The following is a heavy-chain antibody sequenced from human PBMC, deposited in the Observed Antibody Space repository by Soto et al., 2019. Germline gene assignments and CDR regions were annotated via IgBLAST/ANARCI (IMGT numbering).Heavy chain of an antibody. V-gene: IGHV3-30*18. CDR3: AKKDYGGMLDY. Sequence: QVQLVESGGGVVQPGRSLRLSCAASGFTFSSYGMRWVRQAPGKGLEWVAVISYDGSNKYYADSVKGRFTISRDNSKNTLYLQMNSLRAEDTAVYYCAKKDYGGMLDYWGQGTLVTVSS. D-gene: IGHD4-17*01. J-gene: IGHJ4*02. CDR1: GFTFSSYG. CDR2: ISYDGSNK.